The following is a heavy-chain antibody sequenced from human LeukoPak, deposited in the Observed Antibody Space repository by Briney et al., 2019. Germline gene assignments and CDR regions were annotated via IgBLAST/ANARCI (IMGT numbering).Heavy chain of an antibody. CDR3: ARRYCTGGSCYADY. CDR1: GFTFSSYG. Sequence: PGRSLRLSCAASGFTFSSYGMHWVRQAPGKGLEWVAVISYDGSNEYSADSVKGRFTISRDNSKNTLYLQMNSLRAEDTAVYYCARRYCTGGSCYADYWGQGTLVTVSS. V-gene: IGHV3-30*03. D-gene: IGHD2-15*01. CDR2: ISYDGSNE. J-gene: IGHJ4*02.